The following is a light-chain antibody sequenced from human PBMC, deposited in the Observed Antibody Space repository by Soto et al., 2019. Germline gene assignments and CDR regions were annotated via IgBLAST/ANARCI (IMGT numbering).Light chain of an antibody. CDR2: GAS. CDR3: QQSFSTPRT. J-gene: IGKJ1*01. Sequence: GDGVTITWRASQSISSYVSWYQLKPGKAPKLLIYGASSLQSGVPSRFSGSGSGTDFTLTISSLQPEDFGTYYCQQSFSTPRTFGQGTKVDIK. V-gene: IGKV1-39*01. CDR1: QSISSY.